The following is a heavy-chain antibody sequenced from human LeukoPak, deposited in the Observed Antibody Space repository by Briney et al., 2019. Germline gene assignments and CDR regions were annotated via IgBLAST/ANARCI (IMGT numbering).Heavy chain of an antibody. J-gene: IGHJ5*02. V-gene: IGHV1-69*05. CDR2: IIPIFGTA. CDR1: GGTFNSYA. CDR3: ARDVLGYCSSTSCPKLDP. D-gene: IGHD2-2*01. Sequence: ASVKVSCKASGGTFNSYAISWVRQAPGQGLEWMGGIIPIFGTANYAQKFQGRVTITTDESTSTAYMELSSLRSEDTAVYYCARDVLGYCSSTSCPKLDPWGQGTLVTVSS.